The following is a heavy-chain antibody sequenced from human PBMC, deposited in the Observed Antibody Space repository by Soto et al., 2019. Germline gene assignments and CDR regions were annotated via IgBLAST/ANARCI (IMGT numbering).Heavy chain of an antibody. Sequence: SETLSLTCNVSGGSISSYYWNWIRQPPGKGLEWIGYISYRGNTNYNPSLKGRVTISLDTSKNQFSLKLTSVTAADTAVYWCARGDDWKSSCFDPWGQGTLVTVSS. CDR3: ARGDDWKSSCFDP. V-gene: IGHV4-59*01. D-gene: IGHD1-1*01. CDR2: ISYRGNT. CDR1: GGSISSYY. J-gene: IGHJ5*02.